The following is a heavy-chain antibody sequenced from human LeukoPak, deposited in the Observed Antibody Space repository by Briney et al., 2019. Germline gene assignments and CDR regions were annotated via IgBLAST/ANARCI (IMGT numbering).Heavy chain of an antibody. CDR2: IYHSGST. J-gene: IGHJ4*02. CDR3: ARHPGFIYYDSSGYYY. CDR1: GGSISSGGYY. D-gene: IGHD3-22*01. V-gene: IGHV4-30-2*01. Sequence: PSQTLSLTCTVSGGSISSGGYYWSWIRQPPGKGLEWIGYIYHSGSTYYNPSLKSRVTISVDRSKNQFSLKLSSVTAADTAVYYCARHPGFIYYDSSGYYYWGQGTLVTVSS.